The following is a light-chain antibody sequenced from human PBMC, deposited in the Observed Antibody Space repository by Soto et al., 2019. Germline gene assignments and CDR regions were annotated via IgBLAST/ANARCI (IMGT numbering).Light chain of an antibody. CDR2: GAS. CDR1: QSVSSSY. V-gene: IGKV3-20*01. CDR3: QQYDSSPVT. Sequence: ENVLTQSPGTLSLSPGERATLSCRASQSVSSSYLTWYQQKPGQAPRLLIYGASSRATDIPDRFSGSGSGTDFTLTISRLEPEDFPFYYCQQYDSSPVTFGQGTKLEIK. J-gene: IGKJ2*01.